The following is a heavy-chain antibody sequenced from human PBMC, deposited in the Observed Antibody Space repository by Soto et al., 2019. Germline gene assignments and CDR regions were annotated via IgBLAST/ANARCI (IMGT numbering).Heavy chain of an antibody. V-gene: IGHV1-2*02. D-gene: IGHD6-6*01. CDR3: ARGGYSSSSPSDY. CDR1: GYTFTGSY. J-gene: IGHJ4*02. CDR2: VNPNTGGT. Sequence: ASVKVSCKASGYTFTGSYIHWVRQAPGQGLEWMGWVNPNTGGTNYAQKFQGRVTMTRDTSISTAYMELSRLSSDDTAVFYCARGGYSSSSPSDYWGQGTLVTVSS.